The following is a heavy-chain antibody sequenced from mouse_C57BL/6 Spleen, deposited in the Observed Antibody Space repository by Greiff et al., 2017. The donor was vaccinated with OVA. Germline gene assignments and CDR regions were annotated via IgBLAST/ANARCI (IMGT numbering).Heavy chain of an antibody. J-gene: IGHJ4*01. CDR3: ARSRERDYAMDY. V-gene: IGHV1-55*01. Sequence: QVQLQQPGAELVKPGASVKMSCKASGYTFTSYWITWVKQRPGQGLEWIGDIYPGSGSPNYNEKFKSKATLTVDTSSSTAYMQLSSLTSEDSAVYYCARSRERDYAMDYWGQGTSVTVSS. CDR2: IYPGSGSP. CDR1: GYTFTSYW.